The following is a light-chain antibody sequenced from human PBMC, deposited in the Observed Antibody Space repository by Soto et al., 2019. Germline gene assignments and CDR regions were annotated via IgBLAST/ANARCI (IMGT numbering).Light chain of an antibody. V-gene: IGKV1-39*01. CDR2: IAS. Sequence: DINMTQSPSSLSASVGDRVTITCRASQSISNYLNWYLQKPGKAPNILIYIASNLQSGVPSRFSGSGAGTDFTLTISSLQPEDVSTYYCQQSYSTTYTFGQWTKVDIK. CDR1: QSISNY. CDR3: QQSYSTTYT. J-gene: IGKJ2*01.